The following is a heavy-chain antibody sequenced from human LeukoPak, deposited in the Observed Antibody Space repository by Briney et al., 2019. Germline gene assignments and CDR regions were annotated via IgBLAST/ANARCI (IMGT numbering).Heavy chain of an antibody. CDR2: IKQDGSEK. D-gene: IGHD2/OR15-2a*01. V-gene: IGHV3-7*01. CDR1: RFTFSSYW. J-gene: IGHJ6*02. Sequence: GGSLRLSCAASRFTFSSYWINWVRQAPGKGLELVANIKQDGSEKYYVDSVKGRFTISRDNPKNSLYLQMNSMRAEDTAVYYCARAASFSYGMDVWGQGTTVTVSS. CDR3: ARAASFSYGMDV.